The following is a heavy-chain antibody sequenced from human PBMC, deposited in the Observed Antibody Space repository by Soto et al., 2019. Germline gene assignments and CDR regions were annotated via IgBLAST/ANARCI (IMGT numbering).Heavy chain of an antibody. V-gene: IGHV3-21*01. J-gene: IGHJ4*02. CDR1: GFAFNNYG. D-gene: IGHD2-2*01. Sequence: GGSLRLSCTVSGFAFNNYGINWVRQAPGKGLERVSSISKSDYTYYSDSVKGRFTISRDNAKNSVSLQMNTLRVEDTAVYYCAREDSIIIPAVSDFWGQGTLVTVSS. CDR3: AREDSIIIPAVSDF. CDR2: ISKSDYT.